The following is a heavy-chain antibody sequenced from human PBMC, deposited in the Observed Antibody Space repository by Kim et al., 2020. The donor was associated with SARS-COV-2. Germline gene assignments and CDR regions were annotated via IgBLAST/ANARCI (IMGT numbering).Heavy chain of an antibody. CDR1: GFTFSSYG. Sequence: GGSLRLSCAASGFTFSSYGMHWVHQAPGKGLEWVAVISYDGSNKYYADSVKGRFTISRDNSKNTLYLQMNSLRAEDTAVYYCAKDSSSWYPPYYFDYWGQGTLVTVSS. CDR2: ISYDGSNK. J-gene: IGHJ4*02. D-gene: IGHD6-13*01. CDR3: AKDSSSWYPPYYFDY. V-gene: IGHV3-30*18.